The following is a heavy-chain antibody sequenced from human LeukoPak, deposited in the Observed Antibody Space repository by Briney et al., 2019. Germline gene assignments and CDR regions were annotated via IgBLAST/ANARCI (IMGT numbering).Heavy chain of an antibody. CDR2: TYYRSNSYN. D-gene: IGHD6-19*01. V-gene: IGHV6-1*01. CDR3: ARDSSGRYYFDY. Sequence: SQTLSLTCAISGDTVYSKSAAWHWIRQSPSRGLEWLGRTYYRSNSYNDYAVSVKSRITINPDTPKNQFSLQLNSVTPEDTAVYYCARDSSGRYYFDYWGQGTLVTVSS. J-gene: IGHJ4*02. CDR1: GDTVYSKSAA.